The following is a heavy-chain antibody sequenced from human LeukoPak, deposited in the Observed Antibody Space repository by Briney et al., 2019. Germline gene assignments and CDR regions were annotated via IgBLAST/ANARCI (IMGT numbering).Heavy chain of an antibody. CDR1: GIPFCYDY. CDR2: ISSSGSTI. D-gene: IGHD3-9*01. J-gene: IGHJ4*02. CDR3: ARLATGYSFDY. V-gene: IGHV3-11*01. Sequence: PGGALRPSCASSGIPFCYDYMTWRRKSTAKGPGWLSFISSSGSTIYYADAVQGRFSISRDNTKNSLHLEMNSLRAEDTAVYYCARLATGYSFDYWGQGTLVTVSS.